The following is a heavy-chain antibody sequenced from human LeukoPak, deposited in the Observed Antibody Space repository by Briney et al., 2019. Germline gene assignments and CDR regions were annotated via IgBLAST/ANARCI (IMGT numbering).Heavy chain of an antibody. D-gene: IGHD3-10*01. CDR1: GYTFTAYY. CDR2: INPNSGGT. J-gene: IGHJ4*02. V-gene: IGHV1-2*02. Sequence: GASVEVSCKASGYTFTAYYMHWVRQAPGQGLEWMGWINPNSGGTNYAQKFQGRVTMTRDTSISTAYMELSRLRSDDTAVYYCARGLWFGELFDYWGQGTLVTVSS. CDR3: ARGLWFGELFDY.